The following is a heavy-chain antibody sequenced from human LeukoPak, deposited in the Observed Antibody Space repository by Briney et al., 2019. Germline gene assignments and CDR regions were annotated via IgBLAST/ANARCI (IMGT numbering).Heavy chain of an antibody. Sequence: ASVKVSCKASGYTFTGYYMHWVRQAPGQGLEWMGWINPNGGGTNYAQKLQGRVTMTTDTSTSTAYMELRSLRSDDTAVYYCAILLIYSSGWYGEADYWGQGTLVTVSS. J-gene: IGHJ4*02. D-gene: IGHD6-19*01. CDR3: AILLIYSSGWYGEADY. V-gene: IGHV1-2*02. CDR1: GYTFTGYY. CDR2: INPNGGGT.